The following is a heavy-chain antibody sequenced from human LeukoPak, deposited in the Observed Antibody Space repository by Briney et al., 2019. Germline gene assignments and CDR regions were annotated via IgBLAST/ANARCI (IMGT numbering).Heavy chain of an antibody. Sequence: ASVKVSCKASGYTFTTYYVHWVRQAPGQGLEWMGIIYPSGGSTSYAQKFQGRVTMTRDTSTSTVYMELNSLRSEDTAVYYCARDISSGSHTWFDPWDQGTLVTVSS. J-gene: IGHJ5*02. D-gene: IGHD1-26*01. CDR2: IYPSGGST. CDR1: GYTFTTYY. V-gene: IGHV1-46*01. CDR3: ARDISSGSHTWFDP.